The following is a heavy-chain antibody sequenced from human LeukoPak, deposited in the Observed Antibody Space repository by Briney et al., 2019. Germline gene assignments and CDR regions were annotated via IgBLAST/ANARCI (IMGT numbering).Heavy chain of an antibody. CDR1: GGTFSSYS. CDR3: ARDFKESKWNDAPWFDP. D-gene: IGHD1-20*01. CDR2: IIPIFDIP. J-gene: IGHJ5*02. Sequence: ASVKVSCKASGGTFSSYSISWVRQATGQGLEWMGRIIPIFDIPNYAQKFQGRVTIAANKSTSTAYMELSSLRSEDTAVYYCARDFKESKWNDAPWFDPWGQGTLVTVSS. V-gene: IGHV1-69*04.